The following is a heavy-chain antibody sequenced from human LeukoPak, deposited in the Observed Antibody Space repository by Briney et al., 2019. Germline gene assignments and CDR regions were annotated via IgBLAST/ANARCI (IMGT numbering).Heavy chain of an antibody. V-gene: IGHV4-4*07. Sequence: SETLSLTCTVSGGSIRSYYWSWIRQPAGKGLEWIGRIYTSGSTNYNPSLKSRVTISVDTSKNQFSLKLSSVTAADTAVYYCARASGLRFLEPGEFDPWGQGTLVTVSS. D-gene: IGHD3-3*01. J-gene: IGHJ5*02. CDR1: GGSIRSYY. CDR3: ARASGLRFLEPGEFDP. CDR2: IYTSGST.